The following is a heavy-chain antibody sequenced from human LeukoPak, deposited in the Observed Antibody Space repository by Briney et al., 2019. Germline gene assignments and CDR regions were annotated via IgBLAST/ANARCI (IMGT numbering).Heavy chain of an antibody. CDR3: AKGLTTPDY. Sequence: PGGSLRLSCAASGFTFNDYAMHWVRQAPGKGLEWVSSVTTSGYNTYYADSVKGRFTISRDNTKSTLFLQMNSLRAEDTAVYYCAKGLTTPDYWGQGTLVTVSS. CDR1: GFTFNDYA. CDR2: VTTSGYNT. J-gene: IGHJ4*02. D-gene: IGHD4/OR15-4a*01. V-gene: IGHV3-23*01.